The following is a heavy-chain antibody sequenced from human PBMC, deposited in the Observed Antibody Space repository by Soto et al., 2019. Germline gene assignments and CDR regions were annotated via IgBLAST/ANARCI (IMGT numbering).Heavy chain of an antibody. CDR2: IYHSGST. D-gene: IGHD6-13*01. CDR1: GGSMSSGGYS. Sequence: SQTLSLTCAVSGGSMSSGGYSWSWIRQPPGKGLEWIGYIYHSGSTYYNPSLKSRVTISVDRSKNQFSLKLSSVTAADTAVYYCARGLGGYSSSWYYFDYLGQGTLVTVSS. CDR3: ARGLGGYSSSWYYFDY. V-gene: IGHV4-30-2*01. J-gene: IGHJ4*02.